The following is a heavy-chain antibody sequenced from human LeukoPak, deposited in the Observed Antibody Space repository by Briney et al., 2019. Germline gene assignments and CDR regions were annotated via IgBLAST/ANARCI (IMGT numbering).Heavy chain of an antibody. Sequence: ASVPVSCKASGYTFSDYYMHWLRQAPGQGLAWMGWINPNDGVTNYAQKFQGRVTMTRDTSINTAYMELSRLRSDDTAVYYCARDGGDGYNVCYWGQGTLVTVSS. CDR3: ARDGGDGYNVCY. J-gene: IGHJ4*02. CDR2: INPNDGVT. CDR1: GYTFSDYY. D-gene: IGHD5-24*01. V-gene: IGHV1-2*02.